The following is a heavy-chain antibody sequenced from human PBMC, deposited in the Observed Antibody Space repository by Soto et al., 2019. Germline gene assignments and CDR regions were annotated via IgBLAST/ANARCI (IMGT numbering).Heavy chain of an antibody. D-gene: IGHD4-17*01. J-gene: IGHJ4*02. CDR1: GFAFSAYG. CDR2: IYYDGSNK. V-gene: IGHV3-33*01. CDR3: ARFGGTVTSDY. Sequence: QVQLVESGGGVVQPGRSLRLSCAASGFAFSAYGMHWVRQAPGKGLEWVAMIYYDGSNKYYADSVKGRFTISRDNSKKTLYLQMSSMRAEDTALAYCARFGGTVTSDYWGQGTLVTVSS.